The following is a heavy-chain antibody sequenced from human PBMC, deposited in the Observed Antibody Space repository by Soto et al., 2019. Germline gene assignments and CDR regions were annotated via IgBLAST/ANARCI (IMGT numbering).Heavy chain of an antibody. D-gene: IGHD5-18*01. Sequence: QVQLVQSGGGLVKPGGSVRLSCAASGFTFSSSYMSWIRQAPGKGLEWVSYISRSGASMYYADSVKGRFTISRDNANNSLYLQMNGLRAEDTAVYYCARGGFNYANWGQGTLVTVTS. CDR3: ARGGFNYAN. J-gene: IGHJ4*02. CDR2: ISRSGASM. V-gene: IGHV3-11*01. CDR1: GFTFSSSY.